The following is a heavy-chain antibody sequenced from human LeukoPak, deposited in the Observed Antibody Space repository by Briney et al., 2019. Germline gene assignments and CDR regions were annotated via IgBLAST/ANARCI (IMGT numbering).Heavy chain of an antibody. CDR1: GFTFSSYW. CDR3: ARDTFQPGLIDS. D-gene: IGHD2-2*01. V-gene: IGHV3-21*05. CDR2: INDESSDI. J-gene: IGHJ4*02. Sequence: PGGSLRLSCAASGFTFSSYWMSWVRQAPGKGLEWVSYINDESSDIHYAGSVRGRFTISRDDARQTLYLQLSSLRVEDTAVYYCARDTFQPGLIDSWGQGTLVTVSS.